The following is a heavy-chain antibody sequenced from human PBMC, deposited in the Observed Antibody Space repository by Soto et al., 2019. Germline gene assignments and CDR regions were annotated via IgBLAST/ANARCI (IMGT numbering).Heavy chain of an antibody. CDR1: GYTFINNG. CDR2: INVDNGKT. Sequence: QVQLVQSGAEVKEPGASVRVSCKASGYTFINNGISWVRQAPGQGLEWMGWINVDNGKTNYAQKFQGRVTMTTDISTSTAYMDLRSLRSDDTAVYYCARDLGYGDYGTDYWGQGSRVTVSP. J-gene: IGHJ4*02. CDR3: ARDLGYGDYGTDY. V-gene: IGHV1-18*04. D-gene: IGHD4-17*01.